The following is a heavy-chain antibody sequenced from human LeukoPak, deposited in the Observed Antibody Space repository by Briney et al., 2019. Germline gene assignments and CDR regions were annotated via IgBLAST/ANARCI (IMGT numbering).Heavy chain of an antibody. CDR3: AKGQYASGWNSGNY. D-gene: IGHD1/OR15-1a*01. V-gene: IGHV3-23*01. Sequence: PGGPLRLSCGPSGFTQSSQAMSCPRQARGKALEWVSSIGGGHGGTCYANSVKGRFTNCRDDSKNTLYLQVNSLRAEDTAVYYCAKGQYASGWNSGNYWGQGTLVTVSS. J-gene: IGHJ4*02. CDR2: IGGGHGGT. CDR1: GFTQSSQA.